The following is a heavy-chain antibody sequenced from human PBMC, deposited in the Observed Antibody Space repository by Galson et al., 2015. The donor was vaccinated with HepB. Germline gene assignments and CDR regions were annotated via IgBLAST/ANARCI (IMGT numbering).Heavy chain of an antibody. V-gene: IGHV1-46*04. CDR2: INPSGGST. J-gene: IGHJ4*02. CDR3: ARAQWRIGYCSSTSCYEIAAAAPSY. CDR1: GYTFTSYY. Sequence: SVKVSCKASGYTFTSYYMHWVRQAPGQGLEWMGIINPSGGSTSYAQKLQGRVTMTRDTSTSTVYMELSSLRSEDTAVYYCARAQWRIGYCSSTSCYEIAAAAPSYWGQGTQVTVSS. D-gene: IGHD2-2*01.